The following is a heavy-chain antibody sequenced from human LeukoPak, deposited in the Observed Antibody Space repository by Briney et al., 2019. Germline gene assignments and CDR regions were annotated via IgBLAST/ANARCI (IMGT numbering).Heavy chain of an antibody. D-gene: IGHD3-3*01. Sequence: SETLSLTCSFSGTSINSYYWSWIRQPPGKGLEWIGYNYYSGITNYNPSLKSRVTMSVDTSKNQFSLKLSSVTAADTAVYYCARGFTIFGVGATFDIWGQGTMVTVSS. CDR1: GTSINSYY. CDR2: NYYSGIT. CDR3: ARGFTIFGVGATFDI. J-gene: IGHJ3*02. V-gene: IGHV4-59*12.